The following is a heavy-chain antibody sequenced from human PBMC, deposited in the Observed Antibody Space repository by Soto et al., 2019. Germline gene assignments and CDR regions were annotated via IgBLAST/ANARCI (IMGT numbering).Heavy chain of an antibody. CDR3: ARGGYRGYDFLLDV. D-gene: IGHD5-12*01. CDR2: IIPILDTA. J-gene: IGHJ6*02. Sequence: GASVKVSCKASGDTFSSYPISWVRQAPGQGLEWMGGIIPILDTANYAQKIQGRVTITADESTSTAYMELSSLRSEDTAVYYCARGGYRGYDFLLDVWRQGTTVTVSS. V-gene: IGHV1-69*13. CDR1: GDTFSSYP.